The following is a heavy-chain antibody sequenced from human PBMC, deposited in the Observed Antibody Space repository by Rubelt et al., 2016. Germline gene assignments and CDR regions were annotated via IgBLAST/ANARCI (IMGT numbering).Heavy chain of an antibody. CDR1: GGSFSGSY. V-gene: IGHV4-34*01. J-gene: IGHJ4*02. D-gene: IGHD6-6*01. CDR3: ARGVLAARPCDY. CDR2: IHPSGST. Sequence: QVQLQESGPELVKPSEALSLTCAVFGGSFSGSYWTWIRQPPGKGLEWIGEIHPSGSTSHNPSLNSRVTISVDTSKNQFSLRLNSVTAADTAVYYCARGVLAARPCDYWGQGTLVTVSS.